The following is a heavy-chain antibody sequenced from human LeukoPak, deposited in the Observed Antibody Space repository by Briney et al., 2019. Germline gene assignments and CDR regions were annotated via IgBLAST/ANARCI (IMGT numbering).Heavy chain of an antibody. CDR3: ARGRDYFDY. Sequence: PSETLSLTCAVYGGSFSGYYWSWIRQPPGKGLEWIGEINHSGSTNYNPSLKSRVTISVDTSKNQFSLKLSSVTAADTAVYYCARGRDYFDYWGQGTLVTVPS. V-gene: IGHV4-34*01. CDR2: INHSGST. J-gene: IGHJ4*02. CDR1: GGSFSGYY.